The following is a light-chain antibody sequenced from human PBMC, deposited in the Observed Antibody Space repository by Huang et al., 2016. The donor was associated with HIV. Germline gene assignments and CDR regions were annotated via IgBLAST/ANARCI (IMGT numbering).Light chain of an antibody. CDR2: DAS. CDR1: QSIRNF. Sequence: EILLTQSPATLSLSPGERATLSCRASQSIRNFLAWYQQRPGQPPRLLIYDASTRATGIPDRLSGSGSDTDFTLTISSLEPEDFAVYYCQQRGSWPPFTFGPGTKVDIK. CDR3: QQRGSWPPFT. J-gene: IGKJ3*01. V-gene: IGKV3-11*01.